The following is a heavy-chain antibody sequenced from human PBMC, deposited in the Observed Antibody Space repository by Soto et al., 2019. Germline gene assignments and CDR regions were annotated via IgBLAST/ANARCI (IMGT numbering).Heavy chain of an antibody. CDR3: AKATVGTTLFDY. V-gene: IGHV3-23*01. J-gene: IGHJ4*02. Sequence: PGGSLRLSCAASGFTFSSYAMSWVRQAPGKGLEWVSHISGSGANTYYADSVKGRFTISSDSSKNTLYLQMDSLRPEDTAMYYCAKATVGTTLFDYWGQGTLVTVSS. CDR2: ISGSGANT. CDR1: GFTFSSYA. D-gene: IGHD1-26*01.